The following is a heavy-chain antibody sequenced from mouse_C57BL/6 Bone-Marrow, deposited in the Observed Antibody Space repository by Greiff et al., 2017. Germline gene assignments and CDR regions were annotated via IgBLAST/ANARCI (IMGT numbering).Heavy chain of an antibody. CDR3: ARQLRLRFYWYFDV. V-gene: IGHV1-64*01. CDR1: GYTFTSYW. D-gene: IGHD3-2*02. CDR2: IHPNSGST. J-gene: IGHJ1*03. Sequence: QVHVKQSGAELVKPGASVKLSCKASGYTFTSYWMHWVKQRPGQGLEWIGMIHPNSGSTNYNEKFKSKATLTVDKSSSTAYMQLSSLTSEDSAVYYCARQLRLRFYWYFDVWGTGTTVTVSS.